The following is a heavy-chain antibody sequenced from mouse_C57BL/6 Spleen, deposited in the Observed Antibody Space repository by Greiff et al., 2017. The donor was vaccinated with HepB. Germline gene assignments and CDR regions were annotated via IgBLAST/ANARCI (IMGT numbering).Heavy chain of an antibody. CDR1: GFTFSDFY. V-gene: IGHV7-1*01. J-gene: IGHJ4*01. CDR3: ARDDYYNAMDY. D-gene: IGHD1-1*02. Sequence: EVQRVESGGGLVQSGRSLRLSCATSGFTFSDFYMEWVRQAPGKGLEWIAASRNKANDYTTEYSASVKGRFIVSRDTSQSILYLQMNALRAEDTAIYYCARDDYYNAMDYWGQGTSVTVSS. CDR2: SRNKANDYTT.